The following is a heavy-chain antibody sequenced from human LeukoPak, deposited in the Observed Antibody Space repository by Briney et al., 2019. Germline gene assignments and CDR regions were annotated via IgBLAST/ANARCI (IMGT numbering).Heavy chain of an antibody. CDR3: ARSPVMIVEPDAFDI. CDR1: GGSTSSSNW. V-gene: IGHV4-4*02. CDR2: IYHSGST. Sequence: SGTLSLTCAVSGGSTSSSNWWSWVRQPPGKGLEWIGEIYHSGSTNYNPSLKSRVTISVDKSKNQFSLKLSSVTAADTAVYYCARSPVMIVEPDAFDIWGQGTMVTVSS. J-gene: IGHJ3*02. D-gene: IGHD3-22*01.